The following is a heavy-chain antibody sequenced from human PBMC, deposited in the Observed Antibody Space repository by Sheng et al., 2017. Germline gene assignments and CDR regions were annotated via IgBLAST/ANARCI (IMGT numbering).Heavy chain of an antibody. CDR1: GFTFSSYA. D-gene: IGHD2-2*01. V-gene: IGHV3-23*01. Sequence: EVQLLESGGGLVQPGGSLRLSCAASGFTFSSYAMSWVRQAPGKGLEWVSAISGSGGSTYYADSVKGRFTISRDNSKNTLYLQMNSLRAEDTAVYYCAKEYLGYCSSTSCYGWFDPWGQGTLVTSPQ. J-gene: IGHJ5*02. CDR3: AKEYLGYCSSTSCYGWFDP. CDR2: ISGSGGST.